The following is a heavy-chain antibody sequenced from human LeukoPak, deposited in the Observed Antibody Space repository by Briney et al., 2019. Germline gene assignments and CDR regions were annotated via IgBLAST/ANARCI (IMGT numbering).Heavy chain of an antibody. CDR1: GFTFSNYH. CDR2: IGTTGDT. J-gene: IGHJ4*02. CDR3: AREATGYYFDY. D-gene: IGHD5-12*01. V-gene: IGHV3-13*01. Sequence: SGGSLRLSCTASGFTFSNYHIHWVRQGTGARLEWISAIGTTGDTYYSDSVKGRFTISRDNAKNSLYLQMNSLRDEDTAVYYCAREATGYYFDYWGQGTLVTVSS.